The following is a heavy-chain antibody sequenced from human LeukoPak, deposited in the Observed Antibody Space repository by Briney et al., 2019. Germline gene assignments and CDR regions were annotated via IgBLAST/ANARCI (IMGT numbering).Heavy chain of an antibody. V-gene: IGHV3-21*01. D-gene: IGHD1-26*01. J-gene: IGHJ4*02. CDR1: GFTFSSYA. CDR3: ARLLSGTLDY. CDR2: ISSSSSYT. Sequence: GGSLRLSCAASGFTFSSYAMNWVRQAPGKGLEWVSSISSSSSYTYYADSVKGRFTISRDNAKNSLYLQMNSLRAEDTAVYYCARLLSGTLDYWGQGTLVTVSS.